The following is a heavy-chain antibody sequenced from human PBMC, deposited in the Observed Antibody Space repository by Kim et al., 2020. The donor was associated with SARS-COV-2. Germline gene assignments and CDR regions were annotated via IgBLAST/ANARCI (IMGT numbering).Heavy chain of an antibody. CDR3: AREAARPDF. CDR2: ISTHSGYT. CDR1: GFTFRDYY. V-gene: IGHV3-11*05. Sequence: GGSLRLSCAASGFTFRDYYMSWIRQAPGKGLEWVSWISTHSGYTNYAASVKGRFTISRDDGKNLLYLQLNSLGDEDTAVYYGAREAARPDFWGQGTLAT. J-gene: IGHJ4*02. D-gene: IGHD6-6*01.